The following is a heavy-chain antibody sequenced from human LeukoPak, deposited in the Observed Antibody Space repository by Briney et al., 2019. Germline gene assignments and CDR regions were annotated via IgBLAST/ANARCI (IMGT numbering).Heavy chain of an antibody. Sequence: ASVKVSCKASGYTFTGCYMHWVRQAPGQGLEWMGWINPNSGGTNYAQKFQGRVTMTRDTSISTAYMELSRLRSDDTAVYYCASTPGIAVAVYDYWGQGTLVTVSS. D-gene: IGHD6-19*01. CDR3: ASTPGIAVAVYDY. CDR1: GYTFTGCY. CDR2: INPNSGGT. J-gene: IGHJ4*02. V-gene: IGHV1-2*02.